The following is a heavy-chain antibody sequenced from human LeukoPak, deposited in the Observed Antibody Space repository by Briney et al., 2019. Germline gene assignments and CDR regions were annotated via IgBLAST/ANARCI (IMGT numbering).Heavy chain of an antibody. CDR1: GFSFSTYG. D-gene: IGHD3-22*01. Sequence: GGSVRLSCAESGFSFSTYGMHWVRQAPGKGLEWVAFIRYDGNNKQYVDSVKGRFTISRDNSKNVVLLQMNSLRPEDTAMYYCAKESRDYNSSAYYATWGQGTLVTVSS. J-gene: IGHJ5*02. CDR3: AKESRDYNSSAYYAT. V-gene: IGHV3-30*02. CDR2: IRYDGNNK.